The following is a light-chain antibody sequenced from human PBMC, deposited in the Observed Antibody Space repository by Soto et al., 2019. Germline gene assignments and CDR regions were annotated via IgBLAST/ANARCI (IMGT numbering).Light chain of an antibody. Sequence: EIVMTQSPATLSVSPGERATLSCRASQSVSSDLDWYQQKPGQAPRLLIYGASTRATGIPARFSGSGSGTEFTLTISSLQSEDFVVYYCQQYNNWPRTFGQGTKVEIK. CDR1: QSVSSD. CDR3: QQYNNWPRT. V-gene: IGKV3-15*01. J-gene: IGKJ1*01. CDR2: GAS.